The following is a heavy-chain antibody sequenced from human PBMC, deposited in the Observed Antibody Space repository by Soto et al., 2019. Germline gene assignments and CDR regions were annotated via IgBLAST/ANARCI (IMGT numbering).Heavy chain of an antibody. J-gene: IGHJ6*02. V-gene: IGHV3-74*01. CDR2: INSDGSST. D-gene: IGHD2-15*01. Sequence: PGGSLRLSCAASGFTFSSYWMHWVRQAPGKGLVWVSRINSDGSSTSYADSVKGRFTISRDNAKNTLYLQMNSLRAEDTAVYYCASCSGGSCYSGRYYYGMDVWGQGTPVTVYS. CDR3: ASCSGGSCYSGRYYYGMDV. CDR1: GFTFSSYW.